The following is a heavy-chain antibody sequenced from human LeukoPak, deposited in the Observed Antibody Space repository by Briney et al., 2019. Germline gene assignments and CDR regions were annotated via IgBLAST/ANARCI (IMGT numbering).Heavy chain of an antibody. CDR2: MNPNSGNT. CDR1: GYTFTSYD. D-gene: IGHD3-22*01. V-gene: IGHV1-8*01. J-gene: IGHJ5*02. CDR3: ARLSTDSSGYYYVWWFDP. Sequence: ASVKVSCKASGYTFTSYDINWVRQATGQGLEWMGWMNPNSGNTGYAQKFQGRVTMTRNTSISTAYMELSSLRSEDTAVYYCARLSTDSSGYYYVWWFDPWGQGTLVTVSS.